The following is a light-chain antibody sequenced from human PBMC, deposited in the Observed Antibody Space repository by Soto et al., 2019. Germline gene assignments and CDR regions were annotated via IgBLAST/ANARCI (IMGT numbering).Light chain of an antibody. Sequence: DIQMTQSPSTLSASVGYRFTITCRASQSISSWLAWYQQKPGKAPKLLIYDASSLESGVPSRFSGSESGTDFTLTINSLQPDDFATYYCQQYNILSTFGQGTTGDIK. CDR2: DAS. CDR1: QSISSW. V-gene: IGKV1-5*01. J-gene: IGKJ1*01. CDR3: QQYNILST.